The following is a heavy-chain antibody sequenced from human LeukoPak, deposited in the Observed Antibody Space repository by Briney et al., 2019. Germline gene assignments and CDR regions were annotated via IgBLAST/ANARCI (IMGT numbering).Heavy chain of an antibody. CDR1: GGSISSYY. V-gene: IGHV4-59*01. Sequence: SETLSLTCTVSGGSISSYYWSWIRQPPGKGLEWIGYIYYSGSTNYNPSLKSRVTISVDTSKNQFSLKLSSVTAADTAVYYCARAVGYSYGYFDYWGQGTLVIVSS. CDR3: ARAVGYSYGYFDY. CDR2: IYYSGST. D-gene: IGHD5-18*01. J-gene: IGHJ4*02.